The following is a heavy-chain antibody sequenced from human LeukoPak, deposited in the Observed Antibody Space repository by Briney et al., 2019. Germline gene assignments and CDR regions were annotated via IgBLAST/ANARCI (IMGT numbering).Heavy chain of an antibody. V-gene: IGHV1-69*04. CDR1: GGTFSSYA. D-gene: IGHD3-10*01. CDR2: IIPILGIA. CDR3: AREPSPAYYYGSGSYWLGY. J-gene: IGHJ4*02. Sequence: SVKVSCKASGGTFSSYAISWVRQAPGQGLEWMGRIIPILGIANYAQKFQGRVTITADKSTSTAYMELSSLRSEDTAVYYCAREPSPAYYYGSGSYWLGYWGQGTLVTVSS.